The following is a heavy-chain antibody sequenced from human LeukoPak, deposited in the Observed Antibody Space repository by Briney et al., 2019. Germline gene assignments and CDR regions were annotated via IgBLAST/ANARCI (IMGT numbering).Heavy chain of an antibody. J-gene: IGHJ3*02. V-gene: IGHV4-59*08. Sequence: ASETLSLTCTVSGGSISSYYWSWIRQPPGKGLECIGYIYNSGSTNYNPSLKSRVSISVDTSKNQFSLKLSSVTAADTAVYYCARSAIDAFGIWGQGTMVTVSS. D-gene: IGHD6-25*01. CDR2: IYNSGST. CDR3: ARSAIDAFGI. CDR1: GGSISSYY.